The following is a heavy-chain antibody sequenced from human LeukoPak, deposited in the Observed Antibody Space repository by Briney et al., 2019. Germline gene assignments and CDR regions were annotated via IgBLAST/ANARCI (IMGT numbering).Heavy chain of an antibody. CDR2: ISSGSTYM. D-gene: IGHD3-9*01. V-gene: IGHV3-21*04. J-gene: IGHJ4*02. Sequence: GGSLRLSCAASGFTFSSYAMSWVRQAPGKGLEWVSSISSGSTYMYYADSVKGRFTISRDNSKNTLYLQMNSLRAEDTAVYYCATHILTGHFDYWGQGTLVTVSS. CDR3: ATHILTGHFDY. CDR1: GFTFSSYA.